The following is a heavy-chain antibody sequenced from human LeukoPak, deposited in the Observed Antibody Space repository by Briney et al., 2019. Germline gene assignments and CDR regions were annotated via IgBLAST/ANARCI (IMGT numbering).Heavy chain of an antibody. V-gene: IGHV4-39*07. J-gene: IGHJ3*02. D-gene: IGHD3-22*01. Sequence: PSETLSLTCTVSGGSISSSSYYWGWIRQPPGKGLEWIGSIYYSGSTNYNPSLKSRVAMSVDTSKNQFSLKLSSVTAADTAVYYCARDTYYYNSDTSWSDVFDIWGQGTMVTVSS. CDR3: ARDTYYYNSDTSWSDVFDI. CDR1: GGSISSSSYY. CDR2: IYYSGST.